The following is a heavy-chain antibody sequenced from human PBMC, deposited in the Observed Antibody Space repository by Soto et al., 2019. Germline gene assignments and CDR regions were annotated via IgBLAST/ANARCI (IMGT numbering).Heavy chain of an antibody. J-gene: IGHJ5*02. Sequence: SVKVSCKASGGTFSSYAISWVRQAPGQGLEWMGGIIPIFGTANYAQKFQGRVTITADESTSTAYMELSSLRSEDTAVYYCASWLRAGLYNWFDPWGQGTQVTVSS. CDR1: GGTFSSYA. V-gene: IGHV1-69*13. CDR3: ASWLRAGLYNWFDP. CDR2: IIPIFGTA. D-gene: IGHD5-12*01.